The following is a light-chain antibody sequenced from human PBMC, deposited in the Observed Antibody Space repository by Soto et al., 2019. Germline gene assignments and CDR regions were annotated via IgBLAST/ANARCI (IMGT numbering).Light chain of an antibody. V-gene: IGLV4-69*01. CDR3: QTWGTGIRV. CDR1: SGHSSYA. J-gene: IGLJ1*01. Sequence: QSVLTQSPSASASLGASVKFICTLSSGHSSYAIAWHQQQPEKGPRYLMKINGDGSHSKGDGIPDRFSGSSSGAERYLTISSLQSEDEADYYCQTWGTGIRVFGTGTKVTVL. CDR2: INGDGSH.